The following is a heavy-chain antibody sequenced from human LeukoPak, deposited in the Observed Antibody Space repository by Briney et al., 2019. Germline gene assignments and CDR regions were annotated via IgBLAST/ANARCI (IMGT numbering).Heavy chain of an antibody. J-gene: IGHJ4*02. CDR1: GFTFSSYG. D-gene: IGHD3-22*01. CDR3: AKTSGNYDSSGYDFDY. V-gene: IGHV3-30*02. CDR2: IRYDGSNK. Sequence: GGSLRLSCAASGFTFSSYGMYWVRQAPGKGLEWVAFIRYDGSNKYYADSVKGRFTVSRDNFKNTLYLQMNSLRAEDTAVYYCAKTSGNYDSSGYDFDYWGQGTLVTVSS.